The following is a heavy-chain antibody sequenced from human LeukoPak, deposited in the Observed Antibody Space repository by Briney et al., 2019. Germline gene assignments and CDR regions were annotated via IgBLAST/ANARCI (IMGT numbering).Heavy chain of an antibody. Sequence: GGSLRLSCAASGFTFSSYEMNWVRQAPGKGVEWVSYISSSGSTIYYADSVKGRFTISRDNAKNSLYLQMNSLRAEDTAVYYCARDYCSSTSCYSPGMDVWGQGTTVTVSS. D-gene: IGHD2-2*02. J-gene: IGHJ6*02. CDR1: GFTFSSYE. CDR2: ISSSGSTI. CDR3: ARDYCSSTSCYSPGMDV. V-gene: IGHV3-48*03.